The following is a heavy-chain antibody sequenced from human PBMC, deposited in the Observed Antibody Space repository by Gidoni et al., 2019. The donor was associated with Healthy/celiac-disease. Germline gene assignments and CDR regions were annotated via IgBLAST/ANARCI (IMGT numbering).Heavy chain of an antibody. Sequence: QVQLVESGGGVVQPGRSLRLSCAASGFPFSSYAMHWGRQAPGKGLEWVAVISYDGSNKYYADSVKGRFTISRDNSKNTLYLQMNSLRAEDTAVYYCARERNDWAVDAFDIWGQGTMVTVSS. CDR1: GFPFSSYA. CDR3: ARERNDWAVDAFDI. CDR2: ISYDGSNK. J-gene: IGHJ3*02. V-gene: IGHV3-30-3*01. D-gene: IGHD1-1*01.